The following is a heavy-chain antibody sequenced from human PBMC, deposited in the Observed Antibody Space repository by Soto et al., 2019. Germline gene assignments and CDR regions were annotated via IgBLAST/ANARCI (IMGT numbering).Heavy chain of an antibody. J-gene: IGHJ4*02. Sequence: QVQLVESGGGVVQPGRSLRFSCAASGFTFSSYAMHWVRQAPGKGLEWVAVISYDGSNKYYADSVKGRFTISRDNSKNTLYLQMNSLRAEDTAVYYCARYPVGQWLEISSFDYWGQGTLVTVSS. V-gene: IGHV3-30-3*01. CDR1: GFTFSSYA. D-gene: IGHD6-19*01. CDR2: ISYDGSNK. CDR3: ARYPVGQWLEISSFDY.